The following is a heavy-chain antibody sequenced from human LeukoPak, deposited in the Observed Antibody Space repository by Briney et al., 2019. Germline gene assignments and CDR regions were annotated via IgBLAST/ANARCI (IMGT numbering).Heavy chain of an antibody. Sequence: VASVKVSCKASGYRFTSQAMHWVRQAPGQGLEWMGWIDPNTGGTNYAQKFQDRVTMTSDTSISTAYMELSRLRSDDTAVYYCAREIVVVPAAMGFDPWGQGTLVTVSS. CDR2: IDPNTGGT. CDR3: AREIVVVPAAMGFDP. D-gene: IGHD2-2*01. CDR1: GYRFTSQA. J-gene: IGHJ5*02. V-gene: IGHV1-2*02.